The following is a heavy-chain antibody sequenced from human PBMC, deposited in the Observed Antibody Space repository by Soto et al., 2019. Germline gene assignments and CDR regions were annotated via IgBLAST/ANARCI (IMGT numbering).Heavy chain of an antibody. V-gene: IGHV1-3*01. J-gene: IGHJ4*02. CDR1: GYNFTSYA. Sequence: QVQLVQSGAEVKKPGASVKVSCKASGYNFTSYARHWVRQAPGQSLEWMGWINASNGNTKYAQKFQGRVTITRDASASTAYMERSSLRADDTAVYYCASVLRSITETDPYDYWGQGTLVTVCS. CDR2: INASNGNT. D-gene: IGHD1-20*01. CDR3: ASVLRSITETDPYDY.